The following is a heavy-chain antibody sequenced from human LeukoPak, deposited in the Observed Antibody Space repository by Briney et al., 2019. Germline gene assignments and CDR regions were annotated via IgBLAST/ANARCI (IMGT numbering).Heavy chain of an antibody. J-gene: IGHJ4*02. V-gene: IGHV3-23*01. CDR3: AKDEGYDPIYYLES. CDR1: GFTFYTYA. Sequence: GGSLRLSCAASGFTFYTYAMAWVRQAPGKGLEWVSALDAGGGNTYYADSVKGRFTISRDNSKNTVYLQMNSLSAEDTAVYYCAKDEGYDPIYYLESWGQGTLVTVSS. CDR2: LDAGGGNT. D-gene: IGHD5-12*01.